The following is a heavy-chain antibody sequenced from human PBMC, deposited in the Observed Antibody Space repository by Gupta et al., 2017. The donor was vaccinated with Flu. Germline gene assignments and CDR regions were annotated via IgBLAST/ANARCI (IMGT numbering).Heavy chain of an antibody. V-gene: IGHV3-48*01. Sequence: EVHLVESGGGLVQPGGSRRRCCAASRFTFSSYDMNWVRQAPGKGLEWVSYISRSGDTIYYADSVKGRFTISRDNAKNSLYLQMNNLRAEDTAVYYCARDGGSGWSLDYWGQGTLVTVSS. D-gene: IGHD6-19*01. J-gene: IGHJ4*02. CDR3: ARDGGSGWSLDY. CDR2: ISRSGDTI. CDR1: RFTFSSYD.